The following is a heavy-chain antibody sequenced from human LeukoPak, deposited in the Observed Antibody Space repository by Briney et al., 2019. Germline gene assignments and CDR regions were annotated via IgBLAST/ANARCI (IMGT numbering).Heavy chain of an antibody. D-gene: IGHD2-2*01. Sequence: SETLSLTCAVYGGSFSGYYWSWIRQPPGKGLEWIGEINHSGSTNYNPSLKSRVTISVDTSKNQFSLKLSSVTAADTAVYYCARSYCSSTSCYPFDPWGQGTLVTVSS. J-gene: IGHJ5*02. CDR1: GGSFSGYY. CDR2: INHSGST. CDR3: ARSYCSSTSCYPFDP. V-gene: IGHV4-34*01.